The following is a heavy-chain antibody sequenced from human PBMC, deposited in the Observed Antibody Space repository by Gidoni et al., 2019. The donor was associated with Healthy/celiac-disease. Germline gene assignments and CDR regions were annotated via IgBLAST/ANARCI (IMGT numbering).Heavy chain of an antibody. CDR2: ISYDGSNK. CDR3: AGSGWYDFSFDY. D-gene: IGHD6-19*01. CDR1: GFTFSSYA. Sequence: QVQLVASGGGVVQPGRSLRLSCAASGFTFSSYAMHWVRQAPGKGLEWVAVISYDGSNKYYADSVKGRFTISRDNSKNTLYLQMNSLRAEDTAVYYCAGSGWYDFSFDYWGQGTLVTVSS. J-gene: IGHJ4*02. V-gene: IGHV3-30-3*01.